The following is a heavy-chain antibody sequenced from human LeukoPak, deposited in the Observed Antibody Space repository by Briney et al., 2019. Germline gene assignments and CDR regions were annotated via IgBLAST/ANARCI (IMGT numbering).Heavy chain of an antibody. J-gene: IGHJ4*02. CDR3: AVSNGWYQPTDY. V-gene: IGHV3-74*01. Sequence: GGSLRLSCAASGFTFSSSWMHWVRQAPGKGRVWVSRINSDGSSTTYADPVKGRFTISRDNAKNTLFLQMNSLRAEDTAVYYCAVSNGWYQPTDYWGQGTLVTVSS. CDR2: INSDGSST. CDR1: GFTFSSSW. D-gene: IGHD6-19*01.